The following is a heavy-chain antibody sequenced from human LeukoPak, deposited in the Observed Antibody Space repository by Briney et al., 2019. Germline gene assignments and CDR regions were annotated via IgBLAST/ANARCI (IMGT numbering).Heavy chain of an antibody. V-gene: IGHV3-21*01. J-gene: IGHJ3*02. CDR2: TSGASSYM. CDR1: GFIFSDYS. CDR3: ARERSSAFDI. D-gene: IGHD5/OR15-5a*01. Sequence: GGSLRLSCAASGFIFSDYSLTWVRQAPGKGLEWTSSTSGASSYMYYADSVKGRFTISRDNAKNSLYLQMNSLRADDTATYYCARERSSAFDIWGQGTMVTVSS.